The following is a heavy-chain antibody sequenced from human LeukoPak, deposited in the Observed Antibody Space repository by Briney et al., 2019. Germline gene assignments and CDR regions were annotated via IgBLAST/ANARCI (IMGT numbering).Heavy chain of an antibody. Sequence: PGRCLRPSSTTPGSTIGDHAMSWVRQAPGKRLEWVSAISGSGGSTYYADSVKGRFTISRDNAKNSLYLQMNSLRAEDTAVYYCARDPPESGSFDYWGQGTLVTVSS. CDR2: ISGSGGST. CDR3: ARDPPESGSFDY. V-gene: IGHV3-23*01. D-gene: IGHD1-26*01. CDR1: GSTIGDHA. J-gene: IGHJ4*02.